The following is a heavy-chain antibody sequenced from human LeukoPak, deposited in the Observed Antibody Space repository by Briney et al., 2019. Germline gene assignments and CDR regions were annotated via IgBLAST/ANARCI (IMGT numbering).Heavy chain of an antibody. Sequence: NPGGSLRLSCAASGFTFSDYYMSWIRQAPGKGLEWVSYISSSGSTIYYADSVKGRFTISRDNAKNSLYLQMNSLRAEDTAVYYCAGEITMVRGGIIKTNDYWGQGTLVTVSS. V-gene: IGHV3-11*01. CDR3: AGEITMVRGGIIKTNDY. J-gene: IGHJ4*02. D-gene: IGHD3-10*01. CDR2: ISSSGSTI. CDR1: GFTFSDYY.